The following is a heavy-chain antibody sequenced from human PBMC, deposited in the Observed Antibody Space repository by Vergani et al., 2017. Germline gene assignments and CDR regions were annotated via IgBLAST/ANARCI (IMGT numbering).Heavy chain of an antibody. J-gene: IGHJ4*02. Sequence: EVQLVESGGGLVKPGGSLRLSCAASGFTFSSYSMNWVRQAPGKGLEWVSSISSSSSYIYYADSVKGRFTISRDNAKNSLYLQMNSLRAEDTAVYYCAKDQGSYDFWSGYADYWGQGTLVTVSS. CDR2: ISSSSSYI. V-gene: IGHV3-21*01. D-gene: IGHD3-3*01. CDR1: GFTFSSYS. CDR3: AKDQGSYDFWSGYADY.